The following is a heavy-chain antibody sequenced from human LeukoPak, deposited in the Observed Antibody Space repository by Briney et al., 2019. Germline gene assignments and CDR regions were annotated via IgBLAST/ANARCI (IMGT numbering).Heavy chain of an antibody. CDR2: IYHSGNT. V-gene: IGHV4-4*02. J-gene: IGHJ4*02. CDR1: GGSITSSNW. D-gene: IGHD4-23*01. CDR3: ARNAGNSDVDY. Sequence: PSGTLSLTCAVSGGSITSSNWWTRVRQPPGKGLEWIGEIYHSGNTNYNPSLKSRVTMSVDKSNNQFSLRLNSVTAADTAVYYCARNAGNSDVDYWGQGTLVTVSS.